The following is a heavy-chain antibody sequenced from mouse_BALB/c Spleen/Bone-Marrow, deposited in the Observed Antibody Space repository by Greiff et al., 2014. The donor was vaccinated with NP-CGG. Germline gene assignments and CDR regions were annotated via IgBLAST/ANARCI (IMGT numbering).Heavy chain of an antibody. V-gene: IGHV5-6-4*01. Sequence: EVKLVESGGGLVKPGGSLKLSCAASGFTFSSYTMSWVRQTPEKRLEWVATISSGGSYTYYPDSVKGRFTISRDNAKNTLYLQMSSLKFEDTAMYYCTRDRGGITTVVAPPFDYWGQGTTLTVPS. D-gene: IGHD1-1*01. CDR2: ISSGGSYT. J-gene: IGHJ2*01. CDR1: GFTFSSYT. CDR3: TRDRGGITTVVAPPFDY.